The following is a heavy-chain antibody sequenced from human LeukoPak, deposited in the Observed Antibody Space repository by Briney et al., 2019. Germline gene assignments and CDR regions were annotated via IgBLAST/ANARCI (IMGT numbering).Heavy chain of an antibody. V-gene: IGHV4-39*01. J-gene: IGHJ2*01. D-gene: IGHD1-7*01. CDR1: GDSISRSSHY. CDR3: ARQELELGVWFFDL. Sequence: TSETLSLTCSVSGDSISRSSHYWGWIRQPPGKGLQWIGIIHYSGSTYYSPSLKSRVTVSVDTSKNKFSLKLSSVTAADTAVYYCARQELELGVWFFDLWGRGTLVSVSS. CDR2: IHYSGST.